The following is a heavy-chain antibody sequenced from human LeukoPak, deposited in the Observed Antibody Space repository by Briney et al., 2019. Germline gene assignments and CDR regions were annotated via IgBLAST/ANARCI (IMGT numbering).Heavy chain of an antibody. J-gene: IGHJ4*02. Sequence: QPGGSLRLSCAASGFTFGRQWMTWVRQAPGKGLEWVAHINRDASAKEYVDSVKGRFTISRDNTKNSLYLQMNSLRVEDTAVYYCARDGNANGADLDYWGQGTLITVSS. CDR3: ARDGNANGADLDY. CDR1: GFTFGRQW. V-gene: IGHV3-7*01. CDR2: INRDASAK. D-gene: IGHD4-23*01.